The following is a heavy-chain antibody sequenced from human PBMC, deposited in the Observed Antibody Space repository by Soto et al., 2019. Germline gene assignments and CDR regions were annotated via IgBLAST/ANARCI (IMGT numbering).Heavy chain of an antibody. CDR2: ISSSGSTI. V-gene: IGHV3-48*03. CDR3: AREGVEALDYGGNHGWFDP. CDR1: GFTFSSYE. D-gene: IGHD4-17*01. J-gene: IGHJ5*02. Sequence: PGGSLRLSCAASGFTFSSYEMNWVRQAPGKGLEWVSYISSSGSTIYYADSVKGRFTISRDNAKNSLYLQMNSLRAEGTAVYYCAREGVEALDYGGNHGWFDPWGQGTLVTVSS.